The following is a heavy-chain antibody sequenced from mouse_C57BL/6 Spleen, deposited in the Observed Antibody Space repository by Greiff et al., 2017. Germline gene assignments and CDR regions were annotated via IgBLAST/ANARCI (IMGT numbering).Heavy chain of an antibody. D-gene: IGHD1-1*01. CDR1: GYTFTDYN. Sequence: EVQLQQSGPELVKPGASVKISCKASGYTFTDYNMDWVKQSHGKSLEWIGDINPNNGGTSYNQKFKGQDTLTVDKSSSTAYLELRRLTSEESADYYGSRRDCCGSSCFDYWGQGTTLTVSS. J-gene: IGHJ2*01. CDR3: SRRDCCGSSCFDY. V-gene: IGHV1-26*01. CDR2: INPNNGGT.